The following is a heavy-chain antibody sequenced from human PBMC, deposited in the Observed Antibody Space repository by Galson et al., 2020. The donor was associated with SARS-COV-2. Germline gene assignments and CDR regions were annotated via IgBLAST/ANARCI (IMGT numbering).Heavy chain of an antibody. CDR1: GGSISSSSYY. V-gene: IGHV4-39*06. CDR2: IYYLGDT. J-gene: IGHJ2*01. D-gene: IGHD3-9*01. Sequence: ASETLSLTCTVSGGSISSSSYYWGWIRQPPGQGLEWIGSIYYLGDTYYNPSLKSRVTISLDTPRNQFALKVTSVTAVDTAVYYGARFEYYDILTSFSFDLWGRGTLVTVSS. CDR3: ARFEYYDILTSFSFDL.